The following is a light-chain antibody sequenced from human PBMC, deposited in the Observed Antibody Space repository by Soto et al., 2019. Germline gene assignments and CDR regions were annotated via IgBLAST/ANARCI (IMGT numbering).Light chain of an antibody. CDR2: GAS. Sequence: DIVLTQSPGTLSLSPGDRATLSSRASQSVSSNLAWYQQTPGQATRVLIYGASSRATGIPDRFSGSGSGTDFPLTISRLEPEDFAIYFCQQYGSSPSFGGGTKVEL. V-gene: IGKV3-20*01. CDR3: QQYGSSPS. J-gene: IGKJ4*01. CDR1: QSVSSN.